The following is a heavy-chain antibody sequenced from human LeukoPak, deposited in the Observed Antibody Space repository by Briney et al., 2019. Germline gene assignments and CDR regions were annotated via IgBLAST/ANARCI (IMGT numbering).Heavy chain of an antibody. CDR2: IYHSGST. D-gene: IGHD5-18*01. CDR3: ARITDEDVDTAMESDY. J-gene: IGHJ4*02. Sequence: SETLSLTCTVSGGSISSGGYYWSWTRQPPGKGLEWIGYIYHSGSTYYNPSLKSRVTISVDRSKNQFSLKLSSVTAADTAVYYCARITDEDVDTAMESDYWGQGTLVTVSS. V-gene: IGHV4-30-2*01. CDR1: GGSISSGGYY.